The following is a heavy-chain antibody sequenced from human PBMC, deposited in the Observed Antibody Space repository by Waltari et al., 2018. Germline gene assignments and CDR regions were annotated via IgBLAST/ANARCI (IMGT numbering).Heavy chain of an antibody. CDR2: ISSSSSYI. CDR1: GFSFSRHS. J-gene: IGHJ4*02. V-gene: IGHV3-21*01. D-gene: IGHD6-13*01. Sequence: EVQLVESVGVLVKPAGSLTLSCAASGFSFSRHSMTWFRQAPWKGLEWVSSISSSSSYIYYEESVKGRFTISRDNAKNSLYLQMNSLRAEDTAVYYCARAYSSSWYLFDYWGQGTLVTVSS. CDR3: ARAYSSSWYLFDY.